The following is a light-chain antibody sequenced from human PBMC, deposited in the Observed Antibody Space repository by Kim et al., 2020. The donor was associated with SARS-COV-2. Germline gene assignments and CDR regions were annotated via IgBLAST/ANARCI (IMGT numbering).Light chain of an antibody. V-gene: IGKV1-33*01. Sequence: ASVGDRVTITCQASQGISNCLNWYQQKPGKAPKLLIYDASNLERGVPSRFSGSGSGTAFSFTISSLQPEDTATYYCQQYDHVPPTFGPGTNVDIK. CDR2: DAS. CDR3: QQYDHVPPT. CDR1: QGISNC. J-gene: IGKJ3*01.